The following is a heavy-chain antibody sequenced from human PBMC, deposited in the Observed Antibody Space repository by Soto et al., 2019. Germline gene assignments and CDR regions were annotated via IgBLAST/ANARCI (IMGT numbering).Heavy chain of an antibody. CDR3: ASLPQDVSPVPGNEGPDY. CDR1: GFTFTNYW. J-gene: IGHJ4*02. D-gene: IGHD6-19*01. CDR2: INPDGSTT. V-gene: IGHV3-74*01. Sequence: EVQLVESGGDLVQPGGSLRLSCAASGFTFTNYWMHWVRQAPGRGLLWISRINPDGSTTFYADSVKGRFTISRDNAKNTLLLRMNSLRGEDTAVYYCASLPQDVSPVPGNEGPDYWGQGTLVTVSS.